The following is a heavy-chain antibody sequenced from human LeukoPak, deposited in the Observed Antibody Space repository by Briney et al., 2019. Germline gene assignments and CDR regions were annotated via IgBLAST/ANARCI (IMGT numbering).Heavy chain of an antibody. CDR2: IRNKANSYTT. CDR1: GFTFSDHY. J-gene: IGHJ4*02. CDR3: ARVALGMYSESDY. D-gene: IGHD1-26*01. V-gene: IGHV3-72*01. Sequence: GGSLRLSCGASGFTFSDHYMDWVRQAPGKGLEWVGRIRNKANSYTTEYAASVKGRFTISRDDSKKSMFLQMNSLKTADTAVYYCARVALGMYSESDYWGQGTLVTVSS.